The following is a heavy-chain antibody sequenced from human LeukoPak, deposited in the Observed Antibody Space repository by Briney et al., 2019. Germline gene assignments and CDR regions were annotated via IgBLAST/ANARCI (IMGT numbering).Heavy chain of an antibody. CDR2: INPNSGGT. D-gene: IGHD6-19*01. V-gene: IGHV1-2*02. CDR1: GYTFTGYY. CDR3: ARGIAVAVYYFDY. Sequence: GASVKVSCKASGYTFTGYYMHWVRQAPGQGLEWMGWINPNSGGTNYAQKFQGRVTMTRDTSISTAYMELSRLRSDDTAAYYCARGIAVAVYYFDYWGQGTLVTVSS. J-gene: IGHJ4*02.